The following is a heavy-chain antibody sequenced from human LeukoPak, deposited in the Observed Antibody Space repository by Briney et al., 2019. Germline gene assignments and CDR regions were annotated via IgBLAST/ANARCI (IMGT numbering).Heavy chain of an antibody. CDR3: AREKGTVFDY. CDR1: GFTFSDYY. V-gene: IGHV3-11*04. D-gene: IGHD4-17*01. Sequence: GGSLRLSXAASGFTFSDYYMSWIRQAPGKGLEWVSYVSSSCSIISYADSVKGRFTISRDNAKNSLYLQMNSQRAEDTAVYYCAREKGTVFDYWGQGALVTISS. J-gene: IGHJ4*02. CDR2: VSSSCSII.